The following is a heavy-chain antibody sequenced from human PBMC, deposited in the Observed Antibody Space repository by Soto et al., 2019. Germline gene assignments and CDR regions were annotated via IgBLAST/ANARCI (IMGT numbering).Heavy chain of an antibody. V-gene: IGHV1-69*14. CDR2: IIPIFGTA. CDR3: ARDQAVGYVIKLLCFCEKDV. Sequence: QVQLVQSGAEVKKPGSSVKVSCKASGGTFSSYAISWVRQAPGQGLEWMGGIIPIFGTANYAQKFQGRVTITAYKSTSTVHMEQSRLRSYDTPIYYSARDQAVGYVIKLLCFCEKDVWGEGNTVTVSS. D-gene: IGHD3-10*01. J-gene: IGHJ6*04. CDR1: GGTFSSYA.